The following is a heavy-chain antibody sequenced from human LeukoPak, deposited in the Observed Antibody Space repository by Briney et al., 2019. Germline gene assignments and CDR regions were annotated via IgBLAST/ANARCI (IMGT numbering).Heavy chain of an antibody. Sequence: GGSLRLSCAASGFTFSNYGMHWVRQAPGKGLKWVSGISGTGSGTYYADSVKGRFTISRDNAKNTLYLQMNSLRAEDTAVYYCASLPYYYYGMDVWGQGTTVTVSS. V-gene: IGHV3-74*01. CDR2: ISGTGSGT. CDR1: GFTFSNYG. J-gene: IGHJ6*02. CDR3: ASLPYYYYGMDV.